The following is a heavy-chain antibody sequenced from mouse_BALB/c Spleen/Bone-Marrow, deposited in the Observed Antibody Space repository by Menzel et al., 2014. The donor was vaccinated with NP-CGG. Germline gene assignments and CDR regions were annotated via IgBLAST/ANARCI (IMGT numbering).Heavy chain of an antibody. CDR1: GYTFTSYT. D-gene: IGHD4-1*01. J-gene: IGHJ3*01. V-gene: IGHV1-4*02. CDR3: AKETRTVASFPY. CDR2: INPSSGYT. Sequence: VQLQQSGAELARPGASVKMSCKASGYTFTSYTIQWVKQRPGQGLEWIGYINPSSGYTDYNQKFKDKTTLTEDKSSNTAYMQLTSLTSEDSAVYSCAKETRTVASFPYWGQGTLVTVSA.